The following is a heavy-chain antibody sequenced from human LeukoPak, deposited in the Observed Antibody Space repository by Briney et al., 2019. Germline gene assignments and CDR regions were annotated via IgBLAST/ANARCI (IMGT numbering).Heavy chain of an antibody. CDR3: ARGLTRAAAGIAGGFDY. D-gene: IGHD6-13*01. V-gene: IGHV4-34*01. J-gene: IGHJ4*02. CDR1: GFTFVSNA. Sequence: GSLRLSCAASGFTFVSNAMSWVRQPPGKGLEWIGEINHSGSTNYNPSLKSRVTISVDTSKNQFSLKLSSVTAADTAVYYCARGLTRAAAGIAGGFDYWGQGTLVTVSS. CDR2: INHSGST.